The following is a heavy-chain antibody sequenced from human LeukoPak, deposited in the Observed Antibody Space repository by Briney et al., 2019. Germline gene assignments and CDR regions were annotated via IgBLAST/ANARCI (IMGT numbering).Heavy chain of an antibody. CDR1: GFTFSSYA. CDR3: ARGNDSSGYYSLLVDY. CDR2: ISSNGRST. J-gene: IGHJ4*02. D-gene: IGHD3-22*01. V-gene: IGHV3-64*01. Sequence: GGSLRLSCAASGFTFSSYAMHWVRQAPGKGLEYVSAISSNGRSTYYANSVKGRFTISRDNSKNTLYLQMGSLRAEDMAVYYCARGNDSSGYYSLLVDYCGQGTLVTVSS.